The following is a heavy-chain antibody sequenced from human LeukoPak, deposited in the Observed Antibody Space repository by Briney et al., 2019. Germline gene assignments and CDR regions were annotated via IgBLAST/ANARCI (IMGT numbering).Heavy chain of an antibody. CDR3: ARGGQYGSGSYYTYYYYGMDV. Sequence: SETLSLTCTVSGGSISSYYWSWIRQPAGKGLEWIGRIYTSGSTNYNPSLKSRVTMSVDTSKNQFSRKLSSVTAADTAVYYCARGGQYGSGSYYTYYYYGMDVWGQGTTVTVSS. CDR2: IYTSGST. D-gene: IGHD3-10*01. CDR1: GGSISSYY. J-gene: IGHJ6*02. V-gene: IGHV4-4*07.